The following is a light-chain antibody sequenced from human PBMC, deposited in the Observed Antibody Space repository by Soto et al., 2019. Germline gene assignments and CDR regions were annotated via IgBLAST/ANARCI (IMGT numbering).Light chain of an antibody. CDR2: DVS. CDR1: SSDVGGYNY. CDR3: CSYAGSYTYV. Sequence: HSALTQPRSVSGSPGQSVTISCTGTSSDVGGYNYVSWYQQHPGKAPKLMIYDVSKRPSGVPDRFSGSKSGNTASLTISGLQAEDEADYYCCSYAGSYTYVFGPGTNLTVL. V-gene: IGLV2-11*01. J-gene: IGLJ1*01.